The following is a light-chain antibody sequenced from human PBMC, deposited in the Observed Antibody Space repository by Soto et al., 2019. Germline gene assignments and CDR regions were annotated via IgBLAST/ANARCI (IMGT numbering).Light chain of an antibody. CDR2: AAS. CDR1: QGIASF. V-gene: IGKV1-9*01. CDR3: QQLNSYPYT. J-gene: IGKJ2*01. Sequence: DIQLTQSPSFLSASVGDRVTITCRASQGIASFLAWYQQKPGEAPKLLIYAASTLQTGVPSRFSGSRSGPVYTLTISSLHPDDFATYYCQQLNSYPYTFAQGTKLEIK.